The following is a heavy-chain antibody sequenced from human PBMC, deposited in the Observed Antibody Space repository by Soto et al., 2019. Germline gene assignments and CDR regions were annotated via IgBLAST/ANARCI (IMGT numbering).Heavy chain of an antibody. Sequence: GSLRLSCAASVFTFSSYAMHWVREAPGKGLEWVAVISYDGSNKYYADSVKGRFTISRDNSKNTLYLQMNSLRAEDTAVYYCAREVSVFWTYYYYGMDVWGQGTTVTVSS. CDR1: VFTFSSYA. CDR2: ISYDGSNK. V-gene: IGHV3-30-3*01. J-gene: IGHJ6*02. D-gene: IGHD3-3*01. CDR3: AREVSVFWTYYYYGMDV.